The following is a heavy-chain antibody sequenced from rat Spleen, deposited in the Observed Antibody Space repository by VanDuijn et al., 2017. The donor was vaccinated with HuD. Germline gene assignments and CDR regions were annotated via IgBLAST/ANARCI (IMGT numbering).Heavy chain of an antibody. CDR2: ISYDGSST. Sequence: EVQLVGSGGGLVQPGRSLKLSCAASGFTFSDYNMAWVRQAPKKGLEWVATISYDGSSTYYRDSVKGRFTISRDNAKSTLYLQLDSLRSEDTATYYCTTDTFYDGTYYPGGFDYWGQGVMVTVSS. J-gene: IGHJ2*01. CDR1: GFTFSDYN. V-gene: IGHV5-7*01. CDR3: TTDTFYDGTYYPGGFDY. D-gene: IGHD1-12*02.